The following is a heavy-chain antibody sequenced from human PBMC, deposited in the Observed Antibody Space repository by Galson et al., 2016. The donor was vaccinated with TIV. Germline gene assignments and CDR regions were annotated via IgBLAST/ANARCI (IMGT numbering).Heavy chain of an antibody. CDR3: ARGNQEYQLLSENYFGL. J-gene: IGHJ4*02. Sequence: LSLTCAVSGASIASNYLWSWVRQPPGKGLKWIGEIYHGGGTNYNPSFKSRVTMSVDKSKNQFSLKLTSVTAADTAIYFCARGNQEYQLLSENYFGLWGQGILVTVSS. V-gene: IGHV4-4*01. D-gene: IGHD2-2*01. CDR1: GASIASNYL. CDR2: IYHGGGT.